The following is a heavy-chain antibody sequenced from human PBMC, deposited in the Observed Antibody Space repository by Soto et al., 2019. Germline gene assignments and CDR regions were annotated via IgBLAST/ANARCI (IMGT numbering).Heavy chain of an antibody. CDR2: IYYSGST. D-gene: IGHD3-22*01. Sequence: PSETLSLTCTVSGGSISSGGYYWSWIRQHPGKGLEWIGYIYYSGSTYYNPSLKSRVTISVDTSKNQFSLKLSSVTAADTAVYYCARLDSSGYLARWGQGTLVTVSS. CDR1: GGSISSGGYY. V-gene: IGHV4-31*02. CDR3: ARLDSSGYLAR. J-gene: IGHJ4*02.